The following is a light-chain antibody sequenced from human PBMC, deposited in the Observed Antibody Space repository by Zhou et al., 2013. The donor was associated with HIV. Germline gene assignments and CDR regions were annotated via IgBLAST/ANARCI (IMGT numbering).Light chain of an antibody. CDR2: GTS. CDR3: QQNNDRPRT. CDR1: QSVSSSY. V-gene: IGKV3-20*01. J-gene: IGKJ2*01. Sequence: EIVLTQSPGTLSLSPGERATLSCRASQSVSSSYLAWYQQKPGQAPRLLIYGTSSRATGIPHRFSGSGSGTDFTLTISGLESEDFAVYYCQQNNDRPRTFGQGTKLEIK.